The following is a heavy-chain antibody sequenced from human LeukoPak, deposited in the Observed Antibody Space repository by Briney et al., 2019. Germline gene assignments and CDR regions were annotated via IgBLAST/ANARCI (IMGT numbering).Heavy chain of an antibody. CDR1: GGTFSSYA. CDR2: IIPIFGTA. D-gene: IGHD3-16*01. CDR3: ARERSKRLGMDV. Sequence: SVKVSCKASGGTFSSYAISWVRQAPGQGLEWMGGIIPIFGTANYAQKFQGRVTITADESTSTAYMELSSLRSEDTAVYYCARERSKRLGMDVWGQGTTVTVSS. V-gene: IGHV1-69*13. J-gene: IGHJ6*02.